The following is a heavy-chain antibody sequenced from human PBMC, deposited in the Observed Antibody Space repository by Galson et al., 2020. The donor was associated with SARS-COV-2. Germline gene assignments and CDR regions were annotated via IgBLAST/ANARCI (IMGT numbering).Heavy chain of an antibody. CDR1: GYTFTSNG. D-gene: IGHD3-22*01. CDR2: NT. V-gene: IGHV1-18*01. J-gene: IGHJ4*02. Sequence: ASVNVSCKASGYTFTSNGISWMRQAPGQGLEWMGWNTNYAQKFQGRVTMTTDTSTTTAYMELRGLRSDDTAVYYCARFSYRSGYRSFDYWGQGTLVTGSS. CDR3: ARFSYRSGYRSFDY.